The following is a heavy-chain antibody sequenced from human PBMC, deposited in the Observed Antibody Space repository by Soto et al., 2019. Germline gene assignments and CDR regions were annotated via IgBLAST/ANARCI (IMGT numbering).Heavy chain of an antibody. CDR2: INHSGST. V-gene: IGHV4-34*01. Sequence: SETLSLTCAVYGGSFSGYYWSWIRQPPGKGLEWIGEINHSGSTNYNPSLKSRVNISVDKSKNQFSLKLSSVSAADTAVYYCARAPSGWFDPWGQGTLVTVSS. CDR1: GGSFSGYY. J-gene: IGHJ5*02. D-gene: IGHD3-10*01. CDR3: ARAPSGWFDP.